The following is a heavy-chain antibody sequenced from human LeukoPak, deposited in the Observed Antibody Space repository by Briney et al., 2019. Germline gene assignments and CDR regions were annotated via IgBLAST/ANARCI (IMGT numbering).Heavy chain of an antibody. Sequence: GGSLRLSCAASGFTFSSYAMSWVRQAPGKGLEWVSAISGSGDSTYYADSVKGRFTISRDNSKNTLYLQMNSLRAEDTAVYYCAKGHIVVVTAGWFDPWGQGTLVTVSS. D-gene: IGHD2-21*02. CDR3: AKGHIVVVTAGWFDP. CDR1: GFTFSSYA. J-gene: IGHJ5*02. V-gene: IGHV3-23*01. CDR2: ISGSGDST.